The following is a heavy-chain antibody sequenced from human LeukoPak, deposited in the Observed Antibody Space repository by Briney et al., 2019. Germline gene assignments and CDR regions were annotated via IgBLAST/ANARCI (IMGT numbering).Heavy chain of an antibody. V-gene: IGHV3-30-3*01. CDR2: ISYDGSNK. Sequence: GGSLRLSCAASGFTFSSYAMHWVRQAPGKGLEWVAVISYDGSNKYYADSVKGRFTISRDNSKNTLYLQMNSLRAEDTAVYYCAKAPYPPASWTYHYYGMDVWGQGTTVTVSS. J-gene: IGHJ6*02. CDR1: GFTFSSYA. CDR3: AKAPYPPASWTYHYYGMDV. D-gene: IGHD6-13*01.